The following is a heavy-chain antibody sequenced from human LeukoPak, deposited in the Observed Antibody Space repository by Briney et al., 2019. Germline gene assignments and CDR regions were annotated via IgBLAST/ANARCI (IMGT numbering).Heavy chain of an antibody. D-gene: IGHD3-22*01. Sequence: SGTVSLTCTVSGGSMSSYYWSWIRQPPGKGLEWIGYIFYSGSTNYNPSLKSRVTISVDTSKNQFSLKLTSVTAADTAVYYCARGGWDYCDSSGYYYLDYWGQGTLVTV. V-gene: IGHV4-59*01. J-gene: IGHJ4*02. CDR2: IFYSGST. CDR1: GGSMSSYY. CDR3: ARGGWDYCDSSGYYYLDY.